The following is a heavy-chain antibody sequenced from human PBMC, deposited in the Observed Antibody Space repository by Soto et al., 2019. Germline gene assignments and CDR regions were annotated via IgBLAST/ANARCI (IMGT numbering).Heavy chain of an antibody. V-gene: IGHV3-33*01. CDR2: IWYDGTKK. J-gene: IGHJ6*02. CDR1: GFTFNYYG. Sequence: PGGSLRLSCVASGFTFNYYGIHWVRQAPGKGLEWVAVIWYDGTKKDYVDSVQGRFTVPRDNSRNTVHLQMNSLRADDTAIYYCARDGSSTHLYYGLDVRGQGTLVTVSS. D-gene: IGHD1-26*01. CDR3: ARDGSSTHLYYGLDV.